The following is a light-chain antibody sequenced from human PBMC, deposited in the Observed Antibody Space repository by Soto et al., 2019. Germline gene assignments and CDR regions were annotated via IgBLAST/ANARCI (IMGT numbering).Light chain of an antibody. CDR1: SSDVGSYNL. V-gene: IGLV2-23*01. CDR3: SSYAGDYLYV. CDR2: EGT. Sequence: QPVLTQHASVSGSAGQPIAIHCTGTSSDVGSYNLVSWFQQHPGKVPKLIIYEGTKRPSGGSDRFSGSKSGNTASLTISGLQAEAEADYYCSSYAGDYLYVFGTGTKVT. J-gene: IGLJ1*01.